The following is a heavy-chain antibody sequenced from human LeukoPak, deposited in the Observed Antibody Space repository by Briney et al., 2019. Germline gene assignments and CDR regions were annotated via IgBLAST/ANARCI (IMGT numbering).Heavy chain of an antibody. Sequence: KVSCKASGYTFTSYYMHWVRQMPGKGLEWMGIIYPGDSDTRYSPSFQGQVTISADKSISTAYLQWSSLKASDTAMYYCARLPDYDSSGYFGYWGQGTLVTVSS. J-gene: IGHJ4*02. D-gene: IGHD3-22*01. CDR3: ARLPDYDSSGYFGY. V-gene: IGHV5-51*01. CDR2: IYPGDSDT. CDR1: GYTFTSYY.